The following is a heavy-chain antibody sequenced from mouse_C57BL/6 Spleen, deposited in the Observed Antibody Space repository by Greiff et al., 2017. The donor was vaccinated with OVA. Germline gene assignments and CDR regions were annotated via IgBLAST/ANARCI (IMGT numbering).Heavy chain of an antibody. Sequence: QVQLQQSGAELMKPGASVKISCKATGYTFSSYWIEWVKQRPGHGLEWIGEILPGSGSTNYNEKFKGKATFTADTSSNTAYMQLSSLTSEDSAVYYCARAYRYGDYYAMDYWGQGTSVTVSS. CDR2: ILPGSGST. CDR3: ARAYRYGDYYAMDY. CDR1: GYTFSSYW. D-gene: IGHD2-14*01. V-gene: IGHV1-9*01. J-gene: IGHJ4*01.